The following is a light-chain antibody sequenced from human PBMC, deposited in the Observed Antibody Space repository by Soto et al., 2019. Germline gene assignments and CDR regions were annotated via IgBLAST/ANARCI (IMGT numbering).Light chain of an antibody. CDR1: QSVGTY. J-gene: IGKJ1*01. V-gene: IGKV1-5*03. Sequence: DIQMTQSPSTLSASVGDRVTITCRASQSVGTYLAWFQQRPGKVPKGLISKASTLESGAPSRFTGSGSGTEFALTITSLPTEDFANYYCQQSYSYPWTFGQGTKVDI. CDR2: KAS. CDR3: QQSYSYPWT.